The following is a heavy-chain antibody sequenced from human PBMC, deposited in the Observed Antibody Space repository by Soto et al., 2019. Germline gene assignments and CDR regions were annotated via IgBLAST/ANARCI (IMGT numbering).Heavy chain of an antibody. J-gene: IGHJ6*02. CDR1: GFTFSSYA. V-gene: IGHV3-23*01. CDR2: ISGSGGST. Sequence: PGGSLKLSCAASGFTFSSYAMSWVRQAPGKGLEWVSAISGSGGSTYYADSVKGRFTISRDNSKNTLYLQMNSLRAEDTAVYYCAKAHSGYDSPYYHYGMDVWGQGTTVTVSS. D-gene: IGHD5-12*01. CDR3: AKAHSGYDSPYYHYGMDV.